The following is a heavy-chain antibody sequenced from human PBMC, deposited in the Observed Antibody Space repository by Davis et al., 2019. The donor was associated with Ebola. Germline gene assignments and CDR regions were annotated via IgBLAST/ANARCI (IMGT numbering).Heavy chain of an antibody. V-gene: IGHV4-61*01. J-gene: IGHJ4*02. D-gene: IGHD2-15*01. CDR3: AREDASSTSADY. Sequence: SETLSLTCTVSGGSVSSGSYYWSWIRQPPGKGLEWIGYIYYSGSTNYNPSLKSRVTISVDTSKNQFSLKLSSVTAADTAVYYCAREDASSTSADYWGQGILVTVSS. CDR1: GGSVSSGSYY. CDR2: IYYSGST.